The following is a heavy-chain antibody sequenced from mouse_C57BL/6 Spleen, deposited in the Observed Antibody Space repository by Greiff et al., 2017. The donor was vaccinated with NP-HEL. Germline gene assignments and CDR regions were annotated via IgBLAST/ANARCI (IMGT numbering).Heavy chain of an antibody. CDR1: GYAFSSSW. CDR2: IYPGDGDT. J-gene: IGHJ4*01. Sequence: QVQLQQSGPELVKPGASVKISCKASGYAFSSSWMNWVKQRPGKGLEWIGRIYPGDGDTNYNGKFKGKATLTVDKSSSTAYMQLRSLTSEDSAVYFCAREGVRPDYAMDYWGQGTSVTVSS. CDR3: AREGVRPDYAMDY. D-gene: IGHD3-2*02. V-gene: IGHV1-82*01.